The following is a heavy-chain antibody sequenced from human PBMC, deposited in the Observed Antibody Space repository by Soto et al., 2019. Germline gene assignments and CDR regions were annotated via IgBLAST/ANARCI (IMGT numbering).Heavy chain of an antibody. D-gene: IGHD5-18*01. Sequence: PSETLSLTCSVSGASISSYYWSWIRRPPGKELEWIGYIYYSGRTKYNPSLESRVTISLDTSKNQFSLKLSSVTAADTAVYYCARGFLGGYSYGFRYYYYGMDVWGQGTTVTVSS. CDR2: IYYSGRT. CDR1: GASISSYY. J-gene: IGHJ6*02. V-gene: IGHV4-59*12. CDR3: ARGFLGGYSYGFRYYYYGMDV.